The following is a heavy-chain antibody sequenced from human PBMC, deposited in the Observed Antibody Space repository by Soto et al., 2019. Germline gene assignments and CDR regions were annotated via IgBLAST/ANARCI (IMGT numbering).Heavy chain of an antibody. D-gene: IGHD5-18*01. CDR1: GYTFTSYA. CDR3: ARGLNGYLHYFDY. CDR2: INAGNGNT. Sequence: GASVKVSCKASGYTFTSYAMHWVRQAPGQRLEWMGWINAGNGNTKYSQKFQGRVTITRDTSASTACMELSSLRSEDTAVYYCARGLNGYLHYFDYWGQGTLVTVS. J-gene: IGHJ4*02. V-gene: IGHV1-3*01.